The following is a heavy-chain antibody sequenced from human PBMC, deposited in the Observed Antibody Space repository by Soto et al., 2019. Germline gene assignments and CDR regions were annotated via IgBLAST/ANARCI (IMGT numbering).Heavy chain of an antibody. CDR2: TYWDDDN. D-gene: IGHD6-19*01. CDR3: AHGSGWLFDY. CDR1: GFSLNERAAG. V-gene: IGHV2-5*02. Sequence: QITLEESGPTLVKPTQTLTLTCTFSGFSLNERAAGVGWIRQPPGKALEWLAFTYWDDDNHYSPSLKNRLTITKDTSKNQVVLTMTNTDPADTATYYCAHGSGWLFDYWGQGTQVTVSS. J-gene: IGHJ4*02.